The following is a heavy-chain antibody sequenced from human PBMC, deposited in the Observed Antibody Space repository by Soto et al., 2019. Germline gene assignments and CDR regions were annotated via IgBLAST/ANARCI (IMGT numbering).Heavy chain of an antibody. J-gene: IGHJ5*01. Sequence: ASVKVSCKASGYTFTSYGISWVRQAPGQGLEWMGWISAYNGNTNYAQKLQGRVTMTTDTSTSTVYMEVRSLRPDDTAVYYCALNVPEFSGNALDWFDSWGKGSLVTVSS. CDR2: ISAYNGNT. D-gene: IGHD5-12*01. CDR1: GYTFTSYG. V-gene: IGHV1-18*01. CDR3: ALNVPEFSGNALDWFDS.